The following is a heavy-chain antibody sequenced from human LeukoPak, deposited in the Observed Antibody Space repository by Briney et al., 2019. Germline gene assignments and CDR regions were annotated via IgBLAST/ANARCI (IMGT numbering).Heavy chain of an antibody. CDR2: IYHSGST. D-gene: IGHD2-2*01. CDR1: GGSISSYY. Sequence: SETLSLTCTVSGGSISSYYWSWIRQPPGKGLEWIGYIYHSGSTYYNPSLKSRVTISVDRSKNQFSLKLSSVTAADTAVYYCARAVVVPAANYYYMDVWGKGTTVTVSS. J-gene: IGHJ6*03. V-gene: IGHV4-59*12. CDR3: ARAVVVPAANYYYMDV.